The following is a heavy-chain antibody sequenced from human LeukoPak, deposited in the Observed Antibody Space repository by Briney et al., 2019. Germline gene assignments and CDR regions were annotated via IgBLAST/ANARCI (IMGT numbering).Heavy chain of an antibody. Sequence: GGSLRLSCAASGFTFSSYAMHWVRQAPGKGLEWVAVISYDGSNKYYADSVKGRFTISRDNSKNTLYLQMNSLRAEDTAVYYCARGSHPIVGALFDYWDQGTLVTVSS. J-gene: IGHJ4*02. CDR1: GFTFSSYA. CDR3: ARGSHPIVGALFDY. V-gene: IGHV3-30-3*01. D-gene: IGHD1-26*01. CDR2: ISYDGSNK.